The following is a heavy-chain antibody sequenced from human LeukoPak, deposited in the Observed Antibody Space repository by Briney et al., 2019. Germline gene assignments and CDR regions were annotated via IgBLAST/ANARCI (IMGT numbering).Heavy chain of an antibody. J-gene: IGHJ3*02. CDR3: ASSRDAFDI. V-gene: IGHV3-66*01. Sequence: GGALRLSCAASGFTFSSYDMTWVRQAPGKGLEWVSVIYSGGSTYYADSVKGRFTISRDDSKNTLYLQMNSLRAEDTAVYYCASSRDAFDIWGQGTMVTVSS. CDR2: IYSGGST. CDR1: GFTFSSYD.